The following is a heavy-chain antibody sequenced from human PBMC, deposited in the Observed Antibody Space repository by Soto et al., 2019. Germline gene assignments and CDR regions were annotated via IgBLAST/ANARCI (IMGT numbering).Heavy chain of an antibody. CDR1: GGTFSTST. V-gene: IGHV1-69*08. Sequence: QVQLVQSGAEAKKPGSSVKISCQASGGTFSTSTISWVRQAPGQGLEWMGRTIPIVDRAIYAQNFQGRVTMTADKSTNTVYMEMFSLRSDDTAVYYCARAVAGTSILDSWGQGTLVTVSS. J-gene: IGHJ4*02. CDR3: ARAVAGTSILDS. D-gene: IGHD6-19*01. CDR2: TIPIVDRA.